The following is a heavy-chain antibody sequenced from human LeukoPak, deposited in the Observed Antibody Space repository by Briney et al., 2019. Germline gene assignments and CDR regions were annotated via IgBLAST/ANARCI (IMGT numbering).Heavy chain of an antibody. CDR2: ISSSSSYI. J-gene: IGHJ4*02. CDR1: GFTFSSYS. V-gene: IGHV3-21*01. CDR3: ARDYSLDYYGSGSHDY. Sequence: GGSLRLSCAASGFTFSSYSMNWVRQAPGKGLEWVSSISSSSSYIYYADSVKGRFTISRDNAKNSLYLQMNSLRAEDTAVYYCARDYSLDYYGSGSHDYWGQGTLVTVSS. D-gene: IGHD3-10*01.